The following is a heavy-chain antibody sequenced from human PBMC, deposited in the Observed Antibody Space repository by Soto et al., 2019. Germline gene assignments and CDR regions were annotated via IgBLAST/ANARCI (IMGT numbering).Heavy chain of an antibody. CDR1: GVSVSSNY. Sequence: LLLTCAPSGVSVSSNYMRWVLQAPGMGLKWVSVIYSGGSTYYADSVKGRFTSSRDNSKSTVYLQMKDLIAEDRPMYYCTREASRGWYGGEDAFDIWGQATMVT. J-gene: IGHJ3*02. CDR3: TREASRGWYGGEDAFDI. V-gene: IGHV3-53*01. D-gene: IGHD6-19*01. CDR2: IYSGGST.